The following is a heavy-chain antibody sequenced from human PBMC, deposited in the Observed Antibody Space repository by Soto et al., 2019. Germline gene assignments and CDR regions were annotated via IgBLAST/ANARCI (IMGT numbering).Heavy chain of an antibody. J-gene: IGHJ5*02. CDR3: ARYTLLWFDP. V-gene: IGHV4-30-4*01. CDR1: GASIRSPEYY. CDR2: IFYTGSA. Sequence: VQLQESGTGLVKPSQTLSLTCSVSGASIRSPEYYCGWVRQPPGGGLDFIGYIFYTGSAYYSPSLTSRLTMSVDTSRNQFALRLSNGTAADTAVYYCARYTLLWFDPWGQGTLVTVSS.